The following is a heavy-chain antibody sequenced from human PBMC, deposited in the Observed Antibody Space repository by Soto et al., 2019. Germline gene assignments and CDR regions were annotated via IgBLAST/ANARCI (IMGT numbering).Heavy chain of an antibody. CDR3: ARGAAMVRGVPWGLDY. V-gene: IGHV1-3*04. J-gene: IGHJ4*02. Sequence: HLVQSGAEAKKPGASVKVSCEASGYSFTTYAIHWLRQAPGQSPEWMGWINTGNGNTRYSQKFRGRVTITSDTPASTVYMELSSLTSEDRAVYYCARGAAMVRGVPWGLDYWGQGTLVSVSS. CDR2: INTGNGNT. CDR1: GYSFTTYA. D-gene: IGHD3-10*01.